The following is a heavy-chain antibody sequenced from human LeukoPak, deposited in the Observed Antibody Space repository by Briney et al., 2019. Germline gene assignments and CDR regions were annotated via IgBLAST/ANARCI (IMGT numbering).Heavy chain of an antibody. CDR3: ARSNPIIAVAPITDY. Sequence: ASETLSLTCIVSGDSFSSYYWTWIRQPAGKGLEWIGRIYNDGSTNYHPSLESRVTMSVDTSKNQFSLKLRSVTAADTAVYYCARSNPIIAVAPITDYWGQGTLVTVSS. CDR1: GDSFSSYY. CDR2: IYNDGST. D-gene: IGHD6-19*01. V-gene: IGHV4-4*07. J-gene: IGHJ4*02.